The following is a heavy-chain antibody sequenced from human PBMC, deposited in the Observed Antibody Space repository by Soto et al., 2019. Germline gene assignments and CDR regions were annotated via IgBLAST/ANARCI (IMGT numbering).Heavy chain of an antibody. V-gene: IGHV3-9*01. Sequence: GGSLRLSCAASGFTFDDYAMHWVRQAPGKGLEWVSGISWNSGSIGYADSVKGRFTISRDNAKNSLYLQMNSLRAEDTALYYCAKDNQLWFGELPPFDAFDIWGQGTMVTVSS. D-gene: IGHD3-10*01. CDR2: ISWNSGSI. J-gene: IGHJ3*02. CDR1: GFTFDDYA. CDR3: AKDNQLWFGELPPFDAFDI.